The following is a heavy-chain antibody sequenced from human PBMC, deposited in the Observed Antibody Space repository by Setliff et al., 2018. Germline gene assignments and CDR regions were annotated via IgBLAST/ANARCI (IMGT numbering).Heavy chain of an antibody. CDR2: TIPMFGTT. V-gene: IGHV1-69*05. Sequence: SVKVSCKASGGTFSSYGISWGRQAPGQGLEWMGGTIPMFGTTNYAQKFQGRVRIITDESTSTAYMELSSLTSADTAVYYCAREGVDTRSSTDYRYYMDVWGKGTTVTVSS. J-gene: IGHJ6*03. CDR3: AREGVDTRSSTDYRYYMDV. D-gene: IGHD5-18*01. CDR1: GGTFSSYG.